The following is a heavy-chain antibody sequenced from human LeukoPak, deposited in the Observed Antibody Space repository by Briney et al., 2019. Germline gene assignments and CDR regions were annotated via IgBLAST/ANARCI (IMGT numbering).Heavy chain of an antibody. CDR1: GLTFSSYA. D-gene: IGHD2-15*01. Sequence: GGSLRLSCAASGLTFSSYAMSWVRQAPGKGLEWVSAISDSGGSTYYADSVKGRFTISRDNSKNTLYLQMDSLRAEDTAVYYCAKDESGGSSRDYFDYWGQGTLVTVSS. CDR2: ISDSGGST. CDR3: AKDESGGSSRDYFDY. V-gene: IGHV3-23*01. J-gene: IGHJ4*02.